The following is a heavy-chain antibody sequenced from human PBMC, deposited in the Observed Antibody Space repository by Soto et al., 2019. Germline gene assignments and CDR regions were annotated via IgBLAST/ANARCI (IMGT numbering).Heavy chain of an antibody. CDR3: ARHKLTMVRGVRDDAFDI. CDR1: GGTFSSYT. Sequence: QVQLVQSGAEVKKPGSSVKVSCKASGGTFSSYTISWVRQAPGQGLEWMGRIIPILGIANYAQKFQGRVTITADNTTSTAYMELSSLRSEDTAVYYCARHKLTMVRGVRDDAFDIWGQGTMVTVSS. CDR2: IIPILGIA. V-gene: IGHV1-69*02. D-gene: IGHD3-10*01. J-gene: IGHJ3*02.